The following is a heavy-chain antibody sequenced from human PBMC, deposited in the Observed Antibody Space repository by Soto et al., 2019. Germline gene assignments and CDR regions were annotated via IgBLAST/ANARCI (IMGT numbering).Heavy chain of an antibody. V-gene: IGHV3-30-3*01. CDR2: ISYDGSNK. J-gene: IGHJ4*02. Sequence: PGRSLRLSCAASGFTFSSYAMHWVRQAPGKGLEWVAVISYDGSNKYYADSVKGRFTISRDNSKNTLYLQMNSLRAEDTAVYYCARDLYGDYETFTFDYWGQGTLVTVSS. D-gene: IGHD4-17*01. CDR3: ARDLYGDYETFTFDY. CDR1: GFTFSSYA.